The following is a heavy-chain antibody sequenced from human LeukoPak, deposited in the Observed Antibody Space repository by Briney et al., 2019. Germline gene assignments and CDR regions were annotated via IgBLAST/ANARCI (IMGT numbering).Heavy chain of an antibody. CDR2: IKQDGSVK. J-gene: IGHJ4*02. D-gene: IGHD3-22*01. CDR1: GFTFSSSW. CDR3: AKAITTVDQ. Sequence: GGSLRLSCAASGFTFSSSWMSWVRQAPGKGLEWVASIKQDGSVKYYVDSVKGRFTISRDNAQNSLSLQMNSLRAEDSAVYYCAKAITTVDQWGQGALVTVSS. V-gene: IGHV3-7*01.